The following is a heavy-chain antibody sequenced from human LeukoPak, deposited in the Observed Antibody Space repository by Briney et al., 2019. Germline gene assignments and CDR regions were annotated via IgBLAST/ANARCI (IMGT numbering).Heavy chain of an antibody. Sequence: GGSLRLSCAASGFTLRSYDMHWVRQVTGKGLEWVSAIGISDDTYYQGSVKGRFTISRENAKNSLYLQMDSLTAGDTAVYYCARGGIQVSGIDEIDYWGQGTLVTVSS. CDR1: GFTLRSYD. V-gene: IGHV3-13*01. J-gene: IGHJ4*02. CDR2: IGISDDT. D-gene: IGHD6-19*01. CDR3: ARGGIQVSGIDEIDY.